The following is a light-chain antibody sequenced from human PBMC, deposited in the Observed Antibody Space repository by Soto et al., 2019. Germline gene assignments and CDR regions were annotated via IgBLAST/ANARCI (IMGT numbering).Light chain of an antibody. CDR3: QQYDSTPPT. CDR1: QSVNSNY. CDR2: GAS. J-gene: IGKJ1*01. Sequence: EIVLTQSPGTLSLSPGDRATLSCRASQSVNSNYLASYQRKPGQAPRLLIYGASNRATDIPYRFSASGSGTDFPLTITRLAAEDSAVYSCQQYDSTPPTFGQGTKVEV. V-gene: IGKV3-20*01.